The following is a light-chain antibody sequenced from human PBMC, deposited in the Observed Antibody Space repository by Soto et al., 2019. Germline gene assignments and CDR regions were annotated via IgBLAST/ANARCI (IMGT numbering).Light chain of an antibody. CDR3: QQSLNTPYS. CDR1: QTIGSY. Sequence: DIPMTQSPSSLSASVGDTVTITCRASQTIGSYLSWYHQIPGKPPKLLIYAVSRLQSGVPSRFSGSGSGTDFTLTISSLQPEDFATYYCQQSLNTPYSFGQGTDLYVK. V-gene: IGKV1-39*01. J-gene: IGKJ2*03. CDR2: AVS.